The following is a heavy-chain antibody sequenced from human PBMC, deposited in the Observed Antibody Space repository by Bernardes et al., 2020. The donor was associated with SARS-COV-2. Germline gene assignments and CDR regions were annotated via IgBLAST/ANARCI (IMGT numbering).Heavy chain of an antibody. J-gene: IGHJ4*02. CDR1: GLTLSSNG. V-gene: IGHV3-7*01. CDR2: IKEDGSEK. Sequence: GGSLKLSWAASGLTLSSNGMSGVRQAPGRGREWWANIKEDGSEKYYVDSMKGRFTISRDNAKNSLYLQMNSLRAEDTAVYHCARGGRSPNYWGQGTLVTVSS. CDR3: ARGGRSPNY. D-gene: IGHD1-26*01.